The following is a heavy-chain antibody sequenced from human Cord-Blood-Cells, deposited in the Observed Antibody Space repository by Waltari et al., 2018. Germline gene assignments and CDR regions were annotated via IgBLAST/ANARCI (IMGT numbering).Heavy chain of an antibody. J-gene: IGHJ3*02. CDR1: GGTFSSYA. CDR3: ARAERGLAAGDAFDI. V-gene: IGHV1-69*12. Sequence: QVQLVQSGAEVKKPGSSVKVSCKASGGTFSSYAISWVRQAPGQGLEWMGGIIPSFGTANYAQKVQGRVTITADEATSTAYMELSSLRSEDTAVYYCARAERGLAAGDAFDIWGQGTMVTVSS. CDR2: IIPSFGTA. D-gene: IGHD3-10*01.